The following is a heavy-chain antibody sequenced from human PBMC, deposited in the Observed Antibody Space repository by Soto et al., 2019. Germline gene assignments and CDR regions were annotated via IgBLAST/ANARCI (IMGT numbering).Heavy chain of an antibody. V-gene: IGHV1-69*06. Sequence: QVQLVQSGAEEKKPGSSVKVSCKASGGTFSTYAVTWVRQAPGQGLEWMGGIIPMFGTPNYAQKFQGRVTITADKSTSTADMELSSLRSEDTAVYYCATDNWNSEYYYFGLDVWGQGTTVTVSS. D-gene: IGHD1-7*01. J-gene: IGHJ6*02. CDR3: ATDNWNSEYYYFGLDV. CDR1: GGTFSTYA. CDR2: IIPMFGTP.